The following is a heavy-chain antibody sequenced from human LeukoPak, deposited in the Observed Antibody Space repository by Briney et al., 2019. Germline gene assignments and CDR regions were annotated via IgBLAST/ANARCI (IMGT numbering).Heavy chain of an antibody. D-gene: IGHD6-19*01. Sequence: GGSLRLSCAASGFTVSSNYMSWVRQPPGKGLEWVSVIYSTGSTYYAASVKGRFTISRDNSKSTLYLQVNSLRGEDTAVYYCARGSSSGFELDYWGQGTLVTVSS. CDR1: GFTVSSNY. V-gene: IGHV3-53*01. CDR2: IYSTGST. CDR3: ARGSSSGFELDY. J-gene: IGHJ4*02.